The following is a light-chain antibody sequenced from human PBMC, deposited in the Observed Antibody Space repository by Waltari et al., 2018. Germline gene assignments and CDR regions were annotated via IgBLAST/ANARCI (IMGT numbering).Light chain of an antibody. Sequence: EIVLTQSPGTLSLSVGERATVSCRASASVSRALAWYQQKPGQAPRLLSYGASTRATGIPDRFSGSGSGTDFSLTISRLEPDDFAVYYCQHYLRLPVTFGQGTTVEI. CDR3: QHYLRLPVT. CDR2: GAS. J-gene: IGKJ1*01. V-gene: IGKV3-20*01. CDR1: ASVSRA.